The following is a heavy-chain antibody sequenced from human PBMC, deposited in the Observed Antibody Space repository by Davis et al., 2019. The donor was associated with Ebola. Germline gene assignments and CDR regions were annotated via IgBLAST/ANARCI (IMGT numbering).Heavy chain of an antibody. J-gene: IGHJ1*01. V-gene: IGHV3-23*01. CDR1: GFTFSDYP. CDR3: AREQWLVPYFQH. D-gene: IGHD6-19*01. CDR2: LSGRGISGSGSST. Sequence: PGGSLRPSCAASGFTFSDYPMAWVRQAPGQGLEWVSALSGRGISGSGSSTYYADSVKGRFTISRDNSKNTVFLQMNSLRVEETAVYYCAREQWLVPYFQHWGQGTLVTVSS.